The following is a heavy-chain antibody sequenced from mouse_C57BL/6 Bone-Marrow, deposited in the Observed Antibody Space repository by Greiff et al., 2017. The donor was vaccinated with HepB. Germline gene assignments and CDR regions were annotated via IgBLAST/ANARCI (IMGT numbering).Heavy chain of an antibody. V-gene: IGHV1-63*01. CDR1: GYTFTNYW. J-gene: IGHJ4*01. CDR2: IYPGGGYT. D-gene: IGHD2-1*01. Sequence: VQLQQSGAELVRPGTSVKMSCKASGYTFTNYWIGWAKQRPGHGLEWIGDIYPGGGYTNYNEKFKGKATLTADKSSSTAYMQISSLTSEDSAIYYCARSGGNSFYAMDYWGQGTSVTVSS. CDR3: ARSGGNSFYAMDY.